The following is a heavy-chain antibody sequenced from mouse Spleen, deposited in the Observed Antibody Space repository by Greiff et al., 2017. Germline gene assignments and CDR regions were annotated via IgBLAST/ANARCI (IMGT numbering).Heavy chain of an antibody. Sequence: EVMLVESGGGLVKLGGSLKLSCAASGFTFSSYAMSWVRQTPEKRLEWVATISSGGGNTYYPDSVKGRFTISRDNAKNTLYLQMSSLKSEDTAMYYCARLDGFSFDYWGQGTTLTVSS. D-gene: IGHD1-2*01. CDR1: GFTFSSYA. V-gene: IGHV5-9*01. J-gene: IGHJ2*01. CDR2: ISSGGGNT. CDR3: ARLDGFSFDY.